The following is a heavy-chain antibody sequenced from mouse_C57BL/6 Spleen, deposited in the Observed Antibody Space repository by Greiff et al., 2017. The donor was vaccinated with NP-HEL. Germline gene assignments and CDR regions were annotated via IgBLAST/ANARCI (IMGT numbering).Heavy chain of an antibody. CDR2: IDPSDSYT. CDR3: ARSVITTVVAFDY. D-gene: IGHD1-1*01. CDR1: GYTFTSYW. J-gene: IGHJ2*01. V-gene: IGHV1-59*01. Sequence: QVQLKQPGAELVRPGTSVKLSCKASGYTFTSYWMHWVKQRPGQGLEWIGVIDPSDSYTNYNQKFKGKATLTVDTSSSTAYMQLSSLTSEDSAVYYCARSVITTVVAFDYWGQGTTLTVSS.